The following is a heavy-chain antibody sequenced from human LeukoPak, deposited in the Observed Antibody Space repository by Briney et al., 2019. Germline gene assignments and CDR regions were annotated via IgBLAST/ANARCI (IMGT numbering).Heavy chain of an antibody. J-gene: IGHJ4*02. V-gene: IGHV4-34*01. D-gene: IGHD3-16*01. CDR1: GGSFSGYY. CDR3: ARHTLHGGQDY. Sequence: ASETLSLTCAVYGGSFSGYYWSWIRQPPGKGLEWIGEINHSGSTNYNPSLKSRVTISVDTSKNQFSLKLSSVTAADTAVYYCARHTLHGGQDYWGQGTLVTVSS. CDR2: INHSGST.